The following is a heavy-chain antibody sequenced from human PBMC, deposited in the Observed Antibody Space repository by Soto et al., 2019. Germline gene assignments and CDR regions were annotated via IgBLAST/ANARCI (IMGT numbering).Heavy chain of an antibody. CDR2: ISGSGSGT. CDR1: GFIFSNYA. CDR3: AKDVAAHPYYFDY. J-gene: IGHJ4*02. V-gene: IGHV3-23*01. D-gene: IGHD6-6*01. Sequence: GGSLRLSCAASGFIFSNYAMNWVRRAPGKGLEWVSGISGSGSGTYYADSVKGRFTISRDNSNNTHLQMNSLRVEDTAVYYCAKDVAAHPYYFDYWGLGTLVTVSS.